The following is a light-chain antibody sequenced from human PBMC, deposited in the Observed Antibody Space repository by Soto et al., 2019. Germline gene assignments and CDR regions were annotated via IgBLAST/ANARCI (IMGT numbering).Light chain of an antibody. Sequence: AMRMSQSPSSFSASTGERVTITCRASQGISSYLAWYRQKPGKAPKLLIYAASTLQSGVPARFSGSGSGTEFTLTISSLQSEDFAIYSCQQYNNWPLTFGGGTKVDIK. V-gene: IGKV1-8*01. CDR3: QQYNNWPLT. CDR1: QGISSY. CDR2: AAS. J-gene: IGKJ4*01.